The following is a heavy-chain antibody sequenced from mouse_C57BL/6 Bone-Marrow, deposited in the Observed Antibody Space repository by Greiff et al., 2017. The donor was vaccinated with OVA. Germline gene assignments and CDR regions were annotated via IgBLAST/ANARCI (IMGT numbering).Heavy chain of an antibody. CDR3: ARSKVYDGYFFYWYFDV. CDR2: IYPRSGNT. V-gene: IGHV1-81*01. J-gene: IGHJ1*03. D-gene: IGHD2-3*01. CDR1: GYTFTSYG. Sequence: QVQLQQSGAELARPGASVKLSCKASGYTFTSYGISWVKQRTGQGLEWIGEIYPRSGNTYYNEKFKGKATLTADKSSSTAYMELRSLTSEDSAVYFCARSKVYDGYFFYWYFDVWGTGTTVTGSS.